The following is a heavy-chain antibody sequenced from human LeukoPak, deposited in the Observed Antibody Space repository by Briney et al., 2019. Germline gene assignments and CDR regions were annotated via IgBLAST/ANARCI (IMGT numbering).Heavy chain of an antibody. V-gene: IGHV1-2*02. CDR1: GYTFTAYY. CDR2: INPNSGDT. Sequence: ASVRVSCKASGYTFTAYYIHWVRQAPGQGLEWLGWINPNSGDTNYAQKFQGRVTMTRDTSITTAYMELSRLKSDDTAVYYCARGLMSAVGVGYFDYWAREPWSPSPQ. J-gene: IGHJ4*02. D-gene: IGHD1-26*01. CDR3: ARGLMSAVGVGYFDY.